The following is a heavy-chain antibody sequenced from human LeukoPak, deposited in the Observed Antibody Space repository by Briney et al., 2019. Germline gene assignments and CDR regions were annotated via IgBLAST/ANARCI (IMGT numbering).Heavy chain of an antibody. Sequence: SETLSLTCAVSGGSISSSNWWSWVRQPPGKGLEWIGEIYHSGSTNYNPSLKSRVTISVDKSKNQFSLKLSSVTAADTAVYYCARETRLHSGSYSNDAFDIWGQGTMVTVSS. CDR3: ARETRLHSGSYSNDAFDI. CDR2: IYHSGST. V-gene: IGHV4-4*02. J-gene: IGHJ3*02. D-gene: IGHD1-26*01. CDR1: GGSISSSNW.